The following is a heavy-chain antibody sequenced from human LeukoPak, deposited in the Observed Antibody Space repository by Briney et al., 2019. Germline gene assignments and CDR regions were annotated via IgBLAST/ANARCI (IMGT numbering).Heavy chain of an antibody. CDR3: ARDKGPYWYFDL. J-gene: IGHJ2*01. CDR2: IYYSGRT. Sequence: SETLSLTSTVSGDSVSTYYWNWIRQPPGKGLEWIGNIYYSGRTDYNPSLKSRVTISVDTSKNQISLRLGSVTAADTAVYHCARDKGPYWYFDLWGRGTLVTVSS. CDR1: GDSVSTYY. V-gene: IGHV4-59*02.